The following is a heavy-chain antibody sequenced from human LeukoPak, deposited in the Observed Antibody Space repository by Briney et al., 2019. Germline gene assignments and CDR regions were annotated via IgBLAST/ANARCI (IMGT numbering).Heavy chain of an antibody. CDR3: ARGSLLYSFYLMDH. V-gene: IGHV3-48*01. CDR1: GFNFSSYS. D-gene: IGHD6-13*01. Sequence: PGGSLRLSCAASGFNFSSYSMNWVRQAPGKGLEWFSYITSSSGTMYYADSVKGRFTISRDSAKNSLYLQMNSLRAEDTAVYYCARGSLLYSFYLMDHWGKGTTVTVSS. CDR2: ITSSSGTM. J-gene: IGHJ6*03.